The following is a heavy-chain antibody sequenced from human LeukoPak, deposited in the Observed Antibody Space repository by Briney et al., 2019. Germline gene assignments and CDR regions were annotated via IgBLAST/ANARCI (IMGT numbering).Heavy chain of an antibody. CDR2: IYYSGNT. D-gene: IGHD6-19*01. V-gene: IGHV4-59*08. Sequence: PSETLSLTCTVSGGSISSDYWSWIRQPPGKGLEWIGYIYYSGNTDYNPSLKSRVTISADTSKNRFSLKLTSVTAADTAVYYCARQLDIELAVAGPPRLSYFDYWGQGTLVTVSS. J-gene: IGHJ4*02. CDR3: ARQLDIELAVAGPPRLSYFDY. CDR1: GGSISSDY.